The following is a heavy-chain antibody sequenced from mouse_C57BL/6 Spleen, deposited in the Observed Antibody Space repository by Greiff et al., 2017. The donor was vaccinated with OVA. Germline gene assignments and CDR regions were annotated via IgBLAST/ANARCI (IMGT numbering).Heavy chain of an antibody. CDR3: ASDPGTGFAY. V-gene: IGHV2-6*01. CDR1: GFSLTSYG. Sequence: VQVVESGPGLVAPSQSLSITCTVSGFSLTSYGVDWVRQSPGKGLEWLGVIWGVGSTNYNSALKSRLSISKDNSKSQVFLKMNSLQTDDTAMYYCASDPGTGFAYWGQGTLVTVSA. J-gene: IGHJ3*01. D-gene: IGHD4-1*01. CDR2: IWGVGST.